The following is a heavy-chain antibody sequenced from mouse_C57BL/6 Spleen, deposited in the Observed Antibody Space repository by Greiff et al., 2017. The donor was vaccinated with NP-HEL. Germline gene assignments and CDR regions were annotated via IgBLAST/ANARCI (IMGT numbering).Heavy chain of an antibody. J-gene: IGHJ2*01. V-gene: IGHV5-4*01. CDR3: ARDWPVFDY. CDR2: ISDGGSYT. Sequence: EVKLVESGGGLVKPGGSLKLSCAASGFTFSSYAMSWVRQTPEKRLEWVATISDGGSYTYYPDNVKGRFTISRDNAKNNLYLQMSHLKSEDTAMYYCARDWPVFDYWGQGTTLTVSS. CDR1: GFTFSSYA.